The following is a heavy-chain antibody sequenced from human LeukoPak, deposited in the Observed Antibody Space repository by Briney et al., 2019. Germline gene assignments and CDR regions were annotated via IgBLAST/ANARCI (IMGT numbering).Heavy chain of an antibody. CDR2: ISGSGVMT. V-gene: IGHV3-23*01. J-gene: IGHJ4*02. CDR3: AKDRSIGTYYPFDH. Sequence: GGSLRLSCAASGFTFSDYAMTWVRQAPGKGVEWVATISGSGVMTYYADSVKGRFTVSGDNSKNTLYLQMSSLTAADTAVYYCAKDRSIGTYYPFDHWGQGTLVTVSS. D-gene: IGHD1-26*01. CDR1: GFTFSDYA.